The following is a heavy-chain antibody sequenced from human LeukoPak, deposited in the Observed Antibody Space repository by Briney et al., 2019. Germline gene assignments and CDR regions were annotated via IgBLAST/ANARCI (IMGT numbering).Heavy chain of an antibody. CDR2: IHYTGST. D-gene: IGHD3-3*01. CDR1: GGSIDSGDYY. CDR3: AKHPIERSLGGVPDWFDP. V-gene: IGHV4-39*07. J-gene: IGHJ5*02. Sequence: SETLSLTCTVSGGSIDSGDYYWGWVRQPPGKGLECIASIHYTGSTYYDPSLKSRVTLSVDTSKNQFSLNLYSVTAADTAIYYCAKHPIERSLGGVPDWFDPWGQGTLVTVSS.